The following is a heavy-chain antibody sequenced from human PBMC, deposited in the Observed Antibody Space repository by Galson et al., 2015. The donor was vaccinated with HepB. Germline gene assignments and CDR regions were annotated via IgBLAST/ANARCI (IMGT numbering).Heavy chain of an antibody. V-gene: IGHV4-31*03. Sequence: LSLTCTVSSDSISSGAYYWSWIRQHPGKGLEWIGYIYYSGSTYYNPSLKSRVTISIDSSKNQFSLKLSSVTAADTAVYYCARDRVGATRAMIFDIWGQGTMVTVSS. CDR1: SDSISSGAYY. D-gene: IGHD1-26*01. CDR2: IYYSGST. CDR3: ARDRVGATRAMIFDI. J-gene: IGHJ3*02.